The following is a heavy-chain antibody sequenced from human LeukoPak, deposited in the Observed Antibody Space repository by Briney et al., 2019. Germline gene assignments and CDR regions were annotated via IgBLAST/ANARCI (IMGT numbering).Heavy chain of an antibody. CDR3: AXGYLSGWYPH. Sequence: SGGSLRLSCTVSGFSVSNSGMSWVRQAPGKGLELISAISVDGETALYADSVKGRFIISRDNSKNTLYLQMSSLRAEDTAVYYXAXGYLSGWYPHWGQGSLVSVSS. D-gene: IGHD6-19*01. CDR2: ISVDGETA. J-gene: IGHJ4*02. V-gene: IGHV3-23*01. CDR1: GFSVSNSG.